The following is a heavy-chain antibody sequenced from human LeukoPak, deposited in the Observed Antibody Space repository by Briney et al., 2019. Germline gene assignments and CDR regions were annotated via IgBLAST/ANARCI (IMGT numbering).Heavy chain of an antibody. Sequence: GGSLRLSCAASGFTFSSYSMNWVRQAPGKGLEWVSYISSSSSYIYYADSVKGRFTISRDNAKNSLYLQMNSLRAEDTAVYYCATGRAGDYFDYWGQGTLVTVSS. CDR3: ATGRAGDYFDY. J-gene: IGHJ4*02. V-gene: IGHV3-21*01. CDR2: ISSSSSYI. CDR1: GFTFSSYS.